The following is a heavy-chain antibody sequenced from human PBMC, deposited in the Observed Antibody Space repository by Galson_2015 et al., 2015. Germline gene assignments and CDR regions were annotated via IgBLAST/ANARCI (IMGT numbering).Heavy chain of an antibody. CDR2: IWYDGSNK. Sequence: SLRLSCAASGFTFSSYGMHWVRQAPGKGLEWVAVIWYDGSNKYYADSVKGRFTISRDNSKNTLYLQMNSLRAEDTAVYYCARADSSGFKFDYWGQGTLVTVSS. CDR1: GFTFSSYG. D-gene: IGHD3-22*01. J-gene: IGHJ4*02. CDR3: ARADSSGFKFDY. V-gene: IGHV3-33*01.